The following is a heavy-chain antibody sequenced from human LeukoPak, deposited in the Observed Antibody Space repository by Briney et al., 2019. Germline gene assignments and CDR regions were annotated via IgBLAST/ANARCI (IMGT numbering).Heavy chain of an antibody. V-gene: IGHV3-48*01. CDR2: ISSSSSTI. CDR3: AKSPMAVTPTNFDY. Sequence: PGGSLRLSCAASGFTFSSYSMNWVRQAPGKGLEWVSYISSSSSTIYYADSVKGRFTISRDNAKNSLYLQMNSLRAEDTAVYYCAKSPMAVTPTNFDYWGQGTLVTVSS. D-gene: IGHD2-21*02. CDR1: GFTFSSYS. J-gene: IGHJ4*02.